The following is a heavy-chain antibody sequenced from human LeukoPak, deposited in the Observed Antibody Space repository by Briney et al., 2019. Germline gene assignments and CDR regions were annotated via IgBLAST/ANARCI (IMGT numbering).Heavy chain of an antibody. V-gene: IGHV3-48*01. D-gene: IGHD3-10*01. CDR1: VFTFTGYS. CDR2: ISITSDKI. CDR3: ARVHRYGSGTYDATNWFDP. Sequence: GGSLRLSCAPSVFTFTGYSMNCLRQAPGEGLEWVSYISITSDKIYYADSVKGRFTISRDNSKNTLYLQMNSLRAEDTAVYYCARVHRYGSGTYDATNWFDPWGQGTLVTVSS. J-gene: IGHJ5*02.